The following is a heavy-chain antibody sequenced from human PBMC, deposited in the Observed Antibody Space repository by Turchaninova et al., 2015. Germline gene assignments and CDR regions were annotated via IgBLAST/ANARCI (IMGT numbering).Heavy chain of an antibody. J-gene: IGHJ3*01. D-gene: IGHD6-13*01. CDR1: GFSLTTIGVG. CDR3: TRSVTAAPVLGAFDV. V-gene: IGHV2-5*05. Sequence: QITLKESGPTLVKPTQTLTLTCSFPGFSLTTIGVGGGWIHQPPGRALGCLSLIYGDDNKRYDPSLKSRLTITKDTSKNQVVLTMTNMDPVDTATYFCTRSVTAAPVLGAFDVWGQGTLVTVSS. CDR2: IYGDDNK.